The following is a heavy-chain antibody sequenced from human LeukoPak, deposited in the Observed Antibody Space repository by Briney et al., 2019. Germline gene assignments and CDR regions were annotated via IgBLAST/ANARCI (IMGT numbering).Heavy chain of an antibody. J-gene: IGHJ4*02. CDR2: IHGSGYT. CDR3: ARGVYIAAAQYGY. D-gene: IGHD6-13*01. V-gene: IGHV4-4*07. Sequence: SGTLSLTCSVSGDSSSSYYWSWIRQAAGKGLEWIGRIHGSGYTTYNPSLESRVSMSVDTSKNQFSLKLSSVTAADTAVYYCARGVYIAAAQYGYWGQGTLVTVSS. CDR1: GDSSSSYY.